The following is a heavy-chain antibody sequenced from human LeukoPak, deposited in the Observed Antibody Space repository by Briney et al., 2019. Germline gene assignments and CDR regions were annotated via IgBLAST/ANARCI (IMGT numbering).Heavy chain of an antibody. J-gene: IGHJ6*02. Sequence: QPGGSLRLSCAASGFTFSSYGMHWVRQAPGKGLEWVAVISYDGSNKYYADSVKGRFTISRDNSKNTLYLQMNSLRAEDTAVYYCAKVNEDSSSWYANPTWYYGMDVWGQGTTVTVSS. CDR2: ISYDGSNK. D-gene: IGHD6-13*01. CDR3: AKVNEDSSSWYANPTWYYGMDV. CDR1: GFTFSSYG. V-gene: IGHV3-30*18.